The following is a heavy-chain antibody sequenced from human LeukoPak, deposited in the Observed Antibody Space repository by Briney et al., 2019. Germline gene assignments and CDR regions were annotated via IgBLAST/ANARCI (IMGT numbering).Heavy chain of an antibody. CDR1: GGTFSSYA. J-gene: IGHJ6*02. V-gene: IGHV1-69*13. D-gene: IGHD1-26*01. Sequence: SVKVSWKASGGTFSSYAISWVRQAPGQGLEWMGGIIPIFGTANYAQKFQGRVTITADESTSTAYMELSSLRSEDTAVYYCARVPRYELPYYYYGMDVWGQGTTATVSS. CDR3: ARVPRYELPYYYYGMDV. CDR2: IIPIFGTA.